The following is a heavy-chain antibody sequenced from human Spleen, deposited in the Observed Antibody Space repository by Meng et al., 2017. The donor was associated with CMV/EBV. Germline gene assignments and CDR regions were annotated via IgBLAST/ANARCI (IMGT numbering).Heavy chain of an antibody. CDR1: GGSINTYY. V-gene: IGHV4-59*01. CDR3: VRENYMSDFYYAMDV. D-gene: IGHD1-7*01. CDR2: VDYSGST. J-gene: IGHJ6*02. Sequence: SETLSLTCTVSGGSINTYYWNWIRQFPGKGLEWIGYVDYSGSTKYNPSLKSRVTIVVDTSKREFSLRLTSVTAEDTAVYYCVRENYMSDFYYAMDVWGQGTTVTVSS.